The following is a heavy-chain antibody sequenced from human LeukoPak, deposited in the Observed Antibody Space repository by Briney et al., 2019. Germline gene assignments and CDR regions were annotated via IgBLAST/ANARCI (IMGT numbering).Heavy chain of an antibody. D-gene: IGHD5-18*01. J-gene: IGHJ4*02. V-gene: IGHV4-59*08. Sequence: SETLSLTCTVSGGSISSYYWTWIRQPPGKGLEWIGYIYYSGVTNYNPSLKSRVTMSIDTSKNQFSLKLSSVTAADTAVYYCARHLGTAMVKAHFDYWGQGTLVTVSS. CDR1: GGSISSYY. CDR3: ARHLGTAMVKAHFDY. CDR2: IYYSGVT.